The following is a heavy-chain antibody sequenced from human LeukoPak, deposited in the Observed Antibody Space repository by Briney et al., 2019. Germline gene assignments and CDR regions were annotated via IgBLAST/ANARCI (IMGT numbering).Heavy chain of an antibody. Sequence: ASLKVSCKASGYTFTGYYMHWVRQAPGQGLEWMGRINPNSGGTNYAQKFQGRVTMTRDTSISTAYMELSRLRSDDTAVYYCARTPDSYWFDPWGQGTLVTVSS. J-gene: IGHJ5*02. V-gene: IGHV1-2*06. CDR1: GYTFTGYY. D-gene: IGHD2-15*01. CDR2: INPNSGGT. CDR3: ARTPDSYWFDP.